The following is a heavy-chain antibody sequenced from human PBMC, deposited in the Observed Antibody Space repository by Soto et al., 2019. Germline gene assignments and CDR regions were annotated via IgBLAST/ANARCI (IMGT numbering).Heavy chain of an antibody. CDR3: AREGSAPYYYYGMDV. Sequence: QVQLEQSGAEVKKPGDSMKVSCKASGYTFTTYGISWVRQAPGQGLEWMGWINGYNGNTDYTKKLQGRVTMTTDTSTSTAYMALRSLRSDDAAVYYCAREGSAPYYYYGMDVWGQGTTVTVSS. CDR2: INGYNGNT. CDR1: GYTFTTYG. J-gene: IGHJ6*02. D-gene: IGHD6-19*01. V-gene: IGHV1-18*01.